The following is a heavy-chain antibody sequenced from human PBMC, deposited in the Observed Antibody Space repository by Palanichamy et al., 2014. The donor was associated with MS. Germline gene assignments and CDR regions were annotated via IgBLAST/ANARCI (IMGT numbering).Heavy chain of an antibody. CDR2: TRSKAYSGTT. CDR1: GFTFGDYV. CDR3: TRSVGDYGYLYYFDY. Sequence: EVHLVESGGGVVQPGRSLRLSCTASGFTFGDYVMSWVRQAPGKGLEWVGLTRSKAYSGTTEYAASVEGRFIISRDDSKSIAYLQMNSLKTEDTAVYYCTRSVGDYGYLYYFDYWGQGTLVTVSS. V-gene: IGHV3-49*04. D-gene: IGHD4-17*01. J-gene: IGHJ4*02.